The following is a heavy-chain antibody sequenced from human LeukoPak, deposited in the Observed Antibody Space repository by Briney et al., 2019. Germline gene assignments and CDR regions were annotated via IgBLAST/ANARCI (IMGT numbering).Heavy chain of an antibody. CDR2: INHSGST. V-gene: IGHV4-34*01. J-gene: IGHJ4*02. Sequence: GSLRLSCAASGITFSSYSMNWIRQPPGKGLEWIGEINHSGSTNYNPSLKSRVTISVDTSKNQFSLKLSSVTAADTAVYYCARHQPWAAAVYWGQGTLVTVSS. D-gene: IGHD6-13*01. CDR1: GITFSSYS. CDR3: ARHQPWAAAVY.